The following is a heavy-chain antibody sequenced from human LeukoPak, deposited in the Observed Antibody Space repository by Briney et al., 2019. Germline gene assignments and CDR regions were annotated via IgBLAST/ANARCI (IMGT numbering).Heavy chain of an antibody. CDR3: ARGYCSGGSCSQGSNYYFYYYMDV. V-gene: IGHV1-69*13. CDR1: GGTFSSYA. D-gene: IGHD2-15*01. J-gene: IGHJ6*03. CDR2: IIPIFGTA. Sequence: SVKVSCKASGGTFSSYAISWVRQAPGQGLEWMGGIIPIFGTANYAQKFQGRVTITADESTSTAYMELSSLRSEDTAVYYCARGYCSGGSCSQGSNYYFYYYMDVWGKGTTVTISS.